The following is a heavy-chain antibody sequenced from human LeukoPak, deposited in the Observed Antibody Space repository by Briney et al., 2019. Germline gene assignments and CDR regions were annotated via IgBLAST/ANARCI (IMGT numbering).Heavy chain of an antibody. J-gene: IGHJ5*02. CDR1: GYTFTSYG. CDR3: ARVLCSSSSCTNWFDP. D-gene: IGHD2-15*01. CDR2: ISAYSGYT. Sequence: ASVKVSCKASGYTFTSYGISWVRQAPGQGLEWMGWISAYSGYTHYAQNLQGRVTMTTDTSTSTAYMELRSLRSNDTAVYYCARVLCSSSSCTNWFDPWGQGTLVTVSS. V-gene: IGHV1-18*01.